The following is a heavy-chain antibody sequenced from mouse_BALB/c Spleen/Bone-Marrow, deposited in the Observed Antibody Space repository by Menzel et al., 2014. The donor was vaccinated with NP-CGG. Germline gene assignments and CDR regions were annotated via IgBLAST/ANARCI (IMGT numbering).Heavy chain of an antibody. CDR1: GDSITSGY. CDR3: ARAGYRYDVGYAMDY. V-gene: IGHV3-8*02. D-gene: IGHD2-14*01. Sequence: VQLKESGPSLVKPSQTLSLTCSVTGDSITSGYWNWIRKFPGNKLEYMGYISRSGSTYYNPSLKSRISITRDTSKNQYYLQLNSVTTEDTATYYCARAGYRYDVGYAMDYWGQGTSVTVSS. CDR2: ISRSGST. J-gene: IGHJ4*01.